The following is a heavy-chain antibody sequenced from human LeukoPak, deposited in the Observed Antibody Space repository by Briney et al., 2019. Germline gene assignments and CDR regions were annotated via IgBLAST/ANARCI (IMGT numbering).Heavy chain of an antibody. J-gene: IGHJ3*02. CDR3: VRDIGYCSGGDCYSYDAFDI. CDR2: MYYSGTA. CDR1: GYSISSGYY. V-gene: IGHV4-38-2*02. Sequence: PSETLSLTCAVSGYSISSGYYWGWIRQPPGKGLEWIGYMYYSGTADYNPSLKSRVIMSVDTSKNQFSLKLTSVTAADTAVYYCVRDIGYCSGGDCYSYDAFDIWGQGTKVTVSS. D-gene: IGHD2-15*01.